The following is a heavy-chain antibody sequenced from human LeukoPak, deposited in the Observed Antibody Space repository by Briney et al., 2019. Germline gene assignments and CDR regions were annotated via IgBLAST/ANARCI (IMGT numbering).Heavy chain of an antibody. Sequence: SETLSLTCTVSGGSISSYYWSWIRQPPGKGLEWIGYIYYSGSTNYNPSLKSRVTISVDTSKNQFSLKLSSVTAADTAVYYCARDSYYYDSSPLRGQGTLVTVSS. CDR1: GGSISSYY. J-gene: IGHJ4*02. CDR3: ARDSYYYDSSPL. D-gene: IGHD3-22*01. CDR2: IYYSGST. V-gene: IGHV4-59*01.